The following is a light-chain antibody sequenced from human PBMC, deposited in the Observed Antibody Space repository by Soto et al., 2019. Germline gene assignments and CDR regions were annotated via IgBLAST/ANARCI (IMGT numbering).Light chain of an antibody. CDR3: QQYHNWPA. Sequence: EIVMTQSPATLSVSPGARATLSCRASQSVFSSLAWYQQKPGQAPRLLIYGAATRATGIPARFSGSGSGTEFTLTISSLQSEDFSVYYCQQYHNWPAFGQGTKVDIK. J-gene: IGKJ1*01. CDR2: GAA. V-gene: IGKV3-15*01. CDR1: QSVFSS.